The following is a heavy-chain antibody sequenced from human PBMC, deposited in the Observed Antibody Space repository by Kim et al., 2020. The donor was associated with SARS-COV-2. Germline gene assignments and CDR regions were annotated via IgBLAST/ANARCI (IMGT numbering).Heavy chain of an antibody. CDR2: GSST. V-gene: IGHV3-74*01. D-gene: IGHD2-15*01. CDR3: VRAAGGGV. J-gene: IGHJ6*04. Sequence: GSSTLYASSVKGLLTISRDSAKNTRYLEMSSLRVEDTAVYYCVRAAGGGVWGKGTTVTVAS.